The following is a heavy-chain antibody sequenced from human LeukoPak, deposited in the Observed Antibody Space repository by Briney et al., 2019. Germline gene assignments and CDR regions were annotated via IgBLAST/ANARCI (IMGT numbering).Heavy chain of an antibody. CDR2: INHSGST. CDR3: ARGLILDY. J-gene: IGHJ4*02. V-gene: IGHV4-34*01. CDR1: GFTFSSYS. Sequence: PGGSLRLSCAASGFTFSSYSMNWVRQAPGKGLEWIGEINHSGSTNYNPSLKSRVTISVDTSKNQFSLKLSSVTAADTAVYYCARGLILDYWGQGTLVTVSS.